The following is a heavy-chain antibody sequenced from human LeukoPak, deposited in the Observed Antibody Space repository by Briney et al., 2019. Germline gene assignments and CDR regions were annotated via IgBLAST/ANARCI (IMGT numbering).Heavy chain of an antibody. CDR1: GGSISSGGYY. V-gene: IGHV4-30-2*01. CDR3: ARDNIAAAGTDY. Sequence: SETLSLTCTVSGGSISSGGYYWSWIRQPPGKGLEWIGYIYHSGSTYYNPSLKSRVTISVDRSKNQFSPKLSSVTAADTAVYYCARDNIAAAGTDYRGQGTLVTVSS. J-gene: IGHJ4*02. D-gene: IGHD6-13*01. CDR2: IYHSGST.